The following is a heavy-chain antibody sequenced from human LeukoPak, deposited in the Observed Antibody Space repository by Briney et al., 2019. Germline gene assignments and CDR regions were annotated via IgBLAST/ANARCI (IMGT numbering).Heavy chain of an antibody. J-gene: IGHJ4*02. CDR2: IYYNGNT. D-gene: IGHD3-10*01. CDR3: ARHFRFLGFGELLAFDN. CDR1: DDAISTTAYY. V-gene: IGHV4-39*01. Sequence: SDTLSLTCSVSDDAISTTAYYWGWVRQSPGKGLEWIGSIYYNGNTYYHPSLKSRISISIDTSENQFSLNLNSVTAADSAVYYCARHFRFLGFGELLAFDNWGQGTRVIVSS.